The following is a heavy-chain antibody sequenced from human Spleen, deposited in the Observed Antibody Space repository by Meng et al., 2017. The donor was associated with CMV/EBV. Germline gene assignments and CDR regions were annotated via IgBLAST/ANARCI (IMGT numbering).Heavy chain of an antibody. V-gene: IGHV3-23*01. D-gene: IGHD3-10*01. Sequence: GESLKISCAASGFTFSSYAMSWVRQAPGKGLEWVSAISGSGGSTYYADSMKGRFTISRDNSKNTLYLQMNSLRAEDTAVYYCAKNINVGFGEYSPTTYYGMDVWGQGTTVTVSS. J-gene: IGHJ6*02. CDR1: GFTFSSYA. CDR2: ISGSGGST. CDR3: AKNINVGFGEYSPTTYYGMDV.